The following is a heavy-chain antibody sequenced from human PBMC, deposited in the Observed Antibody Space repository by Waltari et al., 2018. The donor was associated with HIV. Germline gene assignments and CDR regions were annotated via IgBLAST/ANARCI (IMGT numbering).Heavy chain of an antibody. D-gene: IGHD1-26*01. V-gene: IGHV4-38-2*02. CDR1: GYSISSGYY. CDR3: ARDERWELRASYAFDI. CDR2: IYHRGST. J-gene: IGHJ3*02. Sequence: QVQLQESGPGLVKPSETLSLTCAVSGYSISSGYYWGWIRQPPGKGLEWLGSIYHRGSTYYNPSLKSRVTISVDTSKNQFSLKLSSVTAADTAVYYCARDERWELRASYAFDIWGQGTMVTVSS.